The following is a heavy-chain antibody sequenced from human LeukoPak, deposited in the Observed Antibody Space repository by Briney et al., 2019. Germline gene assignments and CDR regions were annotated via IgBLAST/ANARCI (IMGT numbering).Heavy chain of an antibody. Sequence: PSQTLSLTCTVSGGSISSGSYYWSWIRQPPGKGLEWIGYIYYSGSTNYNPSLKSRVTISVDTSKNQFSLKLSSVTAADTAVYYCARTVVTYGRGYFDYWGQGTLVTVSS. V-gene: IGHV4-61*01. J-gene: IGHJ4*02. CDR2: IYYSGST. CDR1: GGSISSGSYY. D-gene: IGHD4-23*01. CDR3: ARTVVTYGRGYFDY.